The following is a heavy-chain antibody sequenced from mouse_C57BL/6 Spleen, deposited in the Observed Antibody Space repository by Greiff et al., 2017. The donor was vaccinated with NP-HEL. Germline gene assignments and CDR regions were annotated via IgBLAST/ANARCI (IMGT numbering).Heavy chain of an antibody. J-gene: IGHJ1*03. Sequence: VQLQQPGAELVKPGASVKLSCKASGYTFTSYWMHWVKQRPGQGLEWIGMIHPNSGSTNYNEKFKSKATLTVDKSSSTAYMQLSSLTSEDSAVYYCAGSSYDWYFDVWGTGTTVTVSS. CDR1: GYTFTSYW. CDR2: IHPNSGST. CDR3: AGSSYDWYFDV. D-gene: IGHD1-1*01. V-gene: IGHV1-64*01.